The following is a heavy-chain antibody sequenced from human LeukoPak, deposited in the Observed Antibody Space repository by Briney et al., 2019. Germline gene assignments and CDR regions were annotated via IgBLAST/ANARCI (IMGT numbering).Heavy chain of an antibody. CDR2: ISGSGGST. D-gene: IGHD6-6*01. J-gene: IGHJ4*02. CDR3: AREASSSSVIDY. V-gene: IGHV3-23*01. Sequence: QAGGSLRLSCAPSGFTFSSYAMSWVRQAPGKGLEWVSAISGSGGSTYYADSVKGRFTISRDNSKNTLYLQMNSLRAEDTAVYYCAREASSSSVIDYWGQGTLVTVSS. CDR1: GFTFSSYA.